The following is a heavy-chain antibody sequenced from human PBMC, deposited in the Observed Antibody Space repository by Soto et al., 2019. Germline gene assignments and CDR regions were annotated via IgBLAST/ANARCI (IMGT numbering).Heavy chain of an antibody. D-gene: IGHD6-19*01. CDR2: IYYSGST. J-gene: IGHJ4*02. V-gene: IGHV4-61*01. Sequence: SDTLSLTCTVSGGSVSSGSYYWSWIRQPPGKGLEWIGYIYYSGSTNYNPSLKSRVTISVDTSKNQFSLKLSSVTAADTAVYYCARRLVLFGREFDYWGQGTLVTVSS. CDR1: GGSVSSGSYY. CDR3: ARRLVLFGREFDY.